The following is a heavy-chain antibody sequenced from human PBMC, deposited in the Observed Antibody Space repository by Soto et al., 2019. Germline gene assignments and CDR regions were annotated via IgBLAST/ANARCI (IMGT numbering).Heavy chain of an antibody. J-gene: IGHJ4*02. D-gene: IGHD4-17*01. Sequence: QVQLQQWGAGLLKSSETLSLTCSVYDGSFSGYYWSWIRQPPGKGLEWIGEISHSGITKYNPSLKSRVTTSVDTSKNQFSLRLTSVTAADTAVYYCARHGDCYFDYWGQGTLVTVSS. CDR2: ISHSGIT. CDR3: ARHGDCYFDY. V-gene: IGHV4-34*01. CDR1: DGSFSGYY.